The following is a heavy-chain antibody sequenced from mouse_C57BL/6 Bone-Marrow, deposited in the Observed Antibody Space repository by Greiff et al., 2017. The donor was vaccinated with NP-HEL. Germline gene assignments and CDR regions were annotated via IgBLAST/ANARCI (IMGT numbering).Heavy chain of an antibody. J-gene: IGHJ1*03. Sequence: VQLQQSGAELVRPGASVKLSCKASGYTFTDYYINWVKQRPGQGLEWIARIYPGSGNTYYNEKFKGKATLTAEKSSSTAYMQLSSLTSEDSAVYFCARHYGNYWYFDVWGTGTTVTVSS. CDR2: IYPGSGNT. CDR3: ARHYGNYWYFDV. V-gene: IGHV1-76*01. D-gene: IGHD2-1*01. CDR1: GYTFTDYY.